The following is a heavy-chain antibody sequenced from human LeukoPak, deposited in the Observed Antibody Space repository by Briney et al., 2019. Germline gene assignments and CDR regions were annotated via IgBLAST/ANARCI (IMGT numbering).Heavy chain of an antibody. CDR3: ARTHYGSPRYFDY. J-gene: IGHJ4*02. CDR2: IYYSGST. Sequence: PSETLSLTCTVSGGSISSGGYYWSWFRQHPGKGLEWIGYIYYSGSTYYNPSLKSRVTISVDTSKNQFSLKLSSVTAADTAVYYCARTHYGSPRYFDYWGQGTLVTVSS. V-gene: IGHV4-31*03. CDR1: GGSISSGGYY. D-gene: IGHD3-10*01.